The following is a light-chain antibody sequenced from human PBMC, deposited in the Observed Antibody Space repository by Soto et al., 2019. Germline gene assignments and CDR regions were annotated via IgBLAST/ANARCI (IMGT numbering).Light chain of an antibody. CDR3: HLVYFYPRT. V-gene: IGKV1-9*01. Sequence: IQFSLSLSSLSASVGDRVTITCRASQGVRSYLAWFQQRPGKAPKLLIFGASTLQNGVPARFSGGGFGTEFTLTITSLQPEDFATYYCHLVYFYPRTFGQGSKVDFK. CDR2: GAS. J-gene: IGKJ1*01. CDR1: QGVRSY.